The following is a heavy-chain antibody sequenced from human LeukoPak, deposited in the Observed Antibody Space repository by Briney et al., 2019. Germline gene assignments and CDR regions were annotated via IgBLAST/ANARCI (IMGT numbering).Heavy chain of an antibody. J-gene: IGHJ4*02. V-gene: IGHV3-7*03. Sequence: GGSLRLSCAASGFTFSSYWMSWVRQAPGKGLEWVANIKQDGNEKYYVDSVKGRFTISRDNAKNSLYLQMNSLRAEDTALYYCAAIAAAGRADYWGQGTLVTVSS. CDR1: GFTFSSYW. D-gene: IGHD6-13*01. CDR3: AAIAAAGRADY. CDR2: IKQDGNEK.